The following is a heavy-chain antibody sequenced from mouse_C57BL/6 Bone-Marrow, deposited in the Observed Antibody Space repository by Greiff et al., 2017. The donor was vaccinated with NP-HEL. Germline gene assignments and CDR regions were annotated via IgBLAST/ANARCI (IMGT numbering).Heavy chain of an antibody. V-gene: IGHV3-6*01. D-gene: IGHD6-1*01. CDR1: GYSITSGYY. Sequence: VQLKESGPGLVKPSQSLSLTCSVTGYSITSGYYWNWIRQFPGNKLEWMGYISYDGSNNYNPSLKNRISITRDTSKNQFFLKLNSVTTEDTATYYCAGSLAWFAYWGQGTLVTVSA. CDR3: AGSLAWFAY. J-gene: IGHJ3*01. CDR2: ISYDGSN.